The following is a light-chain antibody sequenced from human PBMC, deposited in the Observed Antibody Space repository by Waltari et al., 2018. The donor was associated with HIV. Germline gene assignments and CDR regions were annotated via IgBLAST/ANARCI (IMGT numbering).Light chain of an antibody. CDR1: NRNIGFFNL. CDR2: GVT. J-gene: IGLJ2*01. CDR3: NSYSSDDTVV. V-gene: IGLV2-14*01. Sequence: QSALTHPASVSGSPGQSLTITCTGTNRNIGFFNLVSWYQQYPGKAPQLIIYGVTSRPPGVSNRFSGSKSGNTASLTIAGLQTDDEAEYYCNSYSSDDTVVFGGGTKLTVL.